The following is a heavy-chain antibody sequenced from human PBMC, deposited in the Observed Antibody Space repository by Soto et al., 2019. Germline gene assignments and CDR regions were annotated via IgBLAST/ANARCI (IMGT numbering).Heavy chain of an antibody. CDR3: ARDIRFITIFNNWFDP. Sequence: GASVKVSCKASGGTFSSYAISWVRQAPGQGLEWMGGIIPIFGTANYAQKFQGRVTITADKSTSTAYMELSSLRSEDTAVYYCARDIRFITIFNNWFDPWGQGTLVTVSS. V-gene: IGHV1-69*06. CDR2: IIPIFGTA. J-gene: IGHJ5*02. CDR1: GGTFSSYA. D-gene: IGHD3-3*01.